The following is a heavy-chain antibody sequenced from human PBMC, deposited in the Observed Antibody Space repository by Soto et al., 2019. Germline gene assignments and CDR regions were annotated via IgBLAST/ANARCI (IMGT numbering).Heavy chain of an antibody. CDR3: ARVPFGRGSSSWYVDY. V-gene: IGHV4-59*01. CDR1: GGSISSYY. Sequence: SETLSLTCAVSGGSISSYYWRWIRQPPGKGLEWIGYIYYSGSTNYNPSLKSRVTISVDTSKNQFSLKLSSVTAADTAVYYCARVPFGRGSSSWYVDYWGKGTLVTVSS. D-gene: IGHD6-13*01. J-gene: IGHJ4*02. CDR2: IYYSGST.